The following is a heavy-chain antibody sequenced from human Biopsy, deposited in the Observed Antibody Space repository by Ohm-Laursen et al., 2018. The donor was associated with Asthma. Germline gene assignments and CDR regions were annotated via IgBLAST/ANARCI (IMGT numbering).Heavy chain of an antibody. CDR2: INAGNGNT. CDR1: GYTFTSYA. J-gene: IGHJ3*01. D-gene: IGHD3-9*01. CDR3: ARTYYDFLTGQVNDAFDV. Sequence: ASVKVSCKSSGYTFTSYAIHWVRQAPGQRLEWMGWINAGNGNTKYSQKFQGRVTITRDTSASTAYMELSSLRSEDTAVYYCARTYYDFLTGQVNDAFDVWGQGTMVTVSS. V-gene: IGHV1-3*01.